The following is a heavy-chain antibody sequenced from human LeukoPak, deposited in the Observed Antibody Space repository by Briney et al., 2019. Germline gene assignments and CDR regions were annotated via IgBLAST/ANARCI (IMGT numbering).Heavy chain of an antibody. D-gene: IGHD2-21*02. CDR1: GFTFDDYA. J-gene: IGHJ4*02. Sequence: GGSLRLSCAASGFTFDDYAMSWVRQTPGKGLEWVSGTNWDGGRTGYADSVKGRFTISRDNAKNSLYLQMNSLRVEDTAMYYCARDGLRRPPTPYCGGDCPLDYRGQGTLVSVSS. V-gene: IGHV3-20*04. CDR2: TNWDGGRT. CDR3: ARDGLRRPPTPYCGGDCPLDY.